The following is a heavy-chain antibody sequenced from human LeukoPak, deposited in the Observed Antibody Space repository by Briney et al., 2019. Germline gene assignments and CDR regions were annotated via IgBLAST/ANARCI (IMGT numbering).Heavy chain of an antibody. CDR2: IIPIFGTA. Sequence: ASVKVSCKASGGTFSSYAISWVRQAPGQGLEWMGGIIPIFGTANYAQKFQGRVTITADKSTSTAYMELSSLRSEDTAVYYCARGKGIQLWFSYFDYWGQGTLVTVSS. D-gene: IGHD5-18*01. V-gene: IGHV1-69*06. J-gene: IGHJ4*02. CDR1: GGTFSSYA. CDR3: ARGKGIQLWFSYFDY.